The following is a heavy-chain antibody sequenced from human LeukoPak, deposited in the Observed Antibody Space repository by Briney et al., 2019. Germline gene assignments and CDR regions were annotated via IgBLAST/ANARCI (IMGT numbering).Heavy chain of an antibody. D-gene: IGHD3-9*01. CDR3: ARGRNFDRLGY. V-gene: IGHV4-34*01. CDR2: INHSGST. J-gene: IGHJ4*02. CDR1: GGSFSGYY. Sequence: SETLSLTCAVYGGSFSGYYWSWIRQPPGKGLEWIGEINHSGSTNYNPSLKSRVTISVDTSKNQFSLKLSSVTAADTAVYYCARGRNFDRLGYWGQGTRVTVSS.